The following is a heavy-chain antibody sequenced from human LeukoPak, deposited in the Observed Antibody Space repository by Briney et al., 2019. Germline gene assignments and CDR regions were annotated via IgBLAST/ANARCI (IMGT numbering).Heavy chain of an antibody. V-gene: IGHV3-23*01. J-gene: IGHJ4*02. CDR3: VKDRCDRTTCPEV. CDR2: ISGSGGST. CDR1: GFTFSTYA. D-gene: IGHD2-2*01. Sequence: GGSLRLSCTASGFTFSTYAMSWVRQTPGEGLEWVSGISGSGGSTYYTDSVKGRFTISRDNSKNTLHLQMSSLRAEDTALYYCVKDRCDRTTCPEVWGQGTLVTVSS.